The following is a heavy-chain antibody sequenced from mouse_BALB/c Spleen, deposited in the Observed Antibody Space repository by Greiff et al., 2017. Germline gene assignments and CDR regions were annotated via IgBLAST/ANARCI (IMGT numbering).Heavy chain of an antibody. Sequence: EVQLQQSGPELEKPGASVKISCKASGYSFTGYNMNWVKQSNGKSLEWIGNIDPSYGGTSYNQKFKGKATLTVDKSSSTAYMQLKSLTSEDSAVYYCAISMTTWVNGFAYWGQGTLVTVSA. V-gene: IGHV1-39*01. D-gene: IGHD2-4*01. J-gene: IGHJ3*01. CDR3: AISMTTWVNGFAY. CDR1: GYSFTGYN. CDR2: IDPSYGGT.